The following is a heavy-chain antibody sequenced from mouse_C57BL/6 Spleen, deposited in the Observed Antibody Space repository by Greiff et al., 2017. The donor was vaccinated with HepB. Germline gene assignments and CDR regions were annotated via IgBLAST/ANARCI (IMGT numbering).Heavy chain of an antibody. Sequence: VQLQQSGAELVKPGASVKISCKASGYAFSSHWMNWVKQRPGKGLEWIGQIYPGDGDTNYNGKFKGKATLTADKSSSTAYMQLSSLTSEDSAVYFCARGGYYEFDYWGQGTTLTVSS. V-gene: IGHV1-80*01. J-gene: IGHJ2*01. D-gene: IGHD2-3*01. CDR2: IYPGDGDT. CDR3: ARGGYYEFDY. CDR1: GYAFSSHW.